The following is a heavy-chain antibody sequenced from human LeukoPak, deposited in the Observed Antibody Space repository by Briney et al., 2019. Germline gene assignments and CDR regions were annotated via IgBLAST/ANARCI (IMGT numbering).Heavy chain of an antibody. CDR2: IYYSGST. CDR3: ARDRRLSAWIGFDL. V-gene: IGHV4-59*01. CDR1: GGSTSKNY. Sequence: SETLSLTCAVSGGSTSKNYSSCVWRPPGKGLVWLWNIYYSGSTSYNTSLKSRVTISEDTSKNQFSLKLTSVTAADTAVYYCARDRRLSAWIGFDLWGQGTLVTVSS. D-gene: IGHD5-12*01. J-gene: IGHJ5*02.